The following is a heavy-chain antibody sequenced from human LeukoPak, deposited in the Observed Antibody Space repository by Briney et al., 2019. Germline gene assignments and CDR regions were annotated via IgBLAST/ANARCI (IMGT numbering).Heavy chain of an antibody. V-gene: IGHV5-51*01. Sequence: GESLKISCKGSGYSFTSYWIGWVRQMPGKGLEWMGIINPGDSDTRYSPSFQGQVTISADKSISTAYLQWSSLKASDTAMYYCARLPPDDYYDSSGYLNWFDPWGQGTLVTVSS. CDR2: INPGDSDT. J-gene: IGHJ5*02. CDR1: GYSFTSYW. D-gene: IGHD3-22*01. CDR3: ARLPPDDYYDSSGYLNWFDP.